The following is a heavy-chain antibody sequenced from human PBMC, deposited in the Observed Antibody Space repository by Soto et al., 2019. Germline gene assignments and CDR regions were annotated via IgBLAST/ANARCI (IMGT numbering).Heavy chain of an antibody. CDR2: IYISENT. V-gene: IGHV4-4*07. J-gene: IGHJ4*02. D-gene: IGHD6-13*01. CDR3: ARGVGRSSWTSFDS. CDR1: GGSISSDY. Sequence: PSETLSVTCTFSGGSISSDYWSWIRQPAGKGLEWIGRIYISENTHYNPSLRSRVSMSLDTSKNQLSLNLSSVTAADTAVYYCARGVGRSSWTSFDSWGQGTMVTVSS.